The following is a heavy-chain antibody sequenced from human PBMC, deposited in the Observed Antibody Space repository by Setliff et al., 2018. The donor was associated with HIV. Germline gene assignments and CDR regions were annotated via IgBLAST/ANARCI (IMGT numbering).Heavy chain of an antibody. J-gene: IGHJ4*02. V-gene: IGHV3-23*01. CDR3: AKELAASGLGYFDS. Sequence: PGESLKISCVVSGFIFTNCAMTWVRQAPGKGLEWVSSISGTAYNTYYADSVKGRSTISRDNSKNTVYLQMNSLRAEDTAEYYCAKELAASGLGYFDSWGRGILVTVSS. D-gene: IGHD3-22*01. CDR2: ISGTAYNT. CDR1: GFIFTNCA.